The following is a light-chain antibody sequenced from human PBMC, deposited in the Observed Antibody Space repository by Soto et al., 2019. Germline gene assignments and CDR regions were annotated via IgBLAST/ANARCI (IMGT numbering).Light chain of an antibody. V-gene: IGKV1-5*01. J-gene: IGKJ1*01. CDR1: QNIFSS. CDR2: AAS. CDR3: QHYNSYSEA. Sequence: DIQITQSHSTLSASVEDRVTITWRAGQNIFSSLTWYQQKPGKAPKLLIYAASSLQSGVPSRFSGSGSGTEFTLTISSLQPDDFATYYCQHYNSYSEAFGQGTKVDIK.